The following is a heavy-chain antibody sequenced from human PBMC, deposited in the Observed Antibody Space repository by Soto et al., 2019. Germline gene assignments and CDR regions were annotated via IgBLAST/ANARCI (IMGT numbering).Heavy chain of an antibody. Sequence: EVQLVESGGGLVQPGGSLRLSCAASGFTFSAYSMNWVRQAPGKGLEWVSDISSSSSNTYYADSVKGRFTISRDNAKNSLYLQMNSLRAEDTAVYHCARWVGGESRYLDSWGQGTLVTVSS. V-gene: IGHV3-48*01. D-gene: IGHD3-9*01. J-gene: IGHJ5*01. CDR3: ARWVGGESRYLDS. CDR1: GFTFSAYS. CDR2: ISSSSSNT.